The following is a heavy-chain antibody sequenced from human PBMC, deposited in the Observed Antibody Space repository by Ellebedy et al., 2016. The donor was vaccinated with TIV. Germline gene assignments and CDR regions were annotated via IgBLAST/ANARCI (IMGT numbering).Heavy chain of an antibody. Sequence: MPSETLSLTCTVSGDSITSSYWSWIRQPPGKGLEWIAYIFYNWKTNYSPSLKSRVTISVDTSKNQYSLKLTSVTAADTAMYYCARFNSIIVFYGMDVWGPGTTVTVSS. D-gene: IGHD3-22*01. CDR1: GDSITSSY. CDR3: ARFNSIIVFYGMDV. V-gene: IGHV4-59*12. J-gene: IGHJ6*02. CDR2: IFYNWKT.